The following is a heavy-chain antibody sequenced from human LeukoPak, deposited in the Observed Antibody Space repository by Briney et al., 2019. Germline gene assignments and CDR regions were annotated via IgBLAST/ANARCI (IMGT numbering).Heavy chain of an antibody. J-gene: IGHJ3*02. CDR1: GYTITSHG. Sequence: ASVKVSCKASGYTITSHGVSWVRQAPGQGLEWVGWIGAYNGNTNYAQKLQGRVTMTIDTSTSTAYMELRSLRSDDTAVYYCARCYLWGWKDAFDIWDQGTMVTVSS. V-gene: IGHV1-18*01. D-gene: IGHD3-16*01. CDR3: ARCYLWGWKDAFDI. CDR2: IGAYNGNT.